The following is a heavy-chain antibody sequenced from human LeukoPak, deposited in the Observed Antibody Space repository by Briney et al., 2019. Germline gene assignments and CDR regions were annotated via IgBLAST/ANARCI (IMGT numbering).Heavy chain of an antibody. CDR3: ARPYYSGTYWFDS. CDR1: GGSFSSYY. V-gene: IGHV4-34*01. CDR2: INHSGRT. D-gene: IGHD1-7*01. Sequence: PSETLSLTCAVFGGSFSSYYWSWIRQTPGKGLEWIGEINHSGRTNYNPSLKSRVTLSVDTFKNQFSLKMSSVTAADTAVYYCARPYYSGTYWFDSWGQGTLVTVSS. J-gene: IGHJ5*01.